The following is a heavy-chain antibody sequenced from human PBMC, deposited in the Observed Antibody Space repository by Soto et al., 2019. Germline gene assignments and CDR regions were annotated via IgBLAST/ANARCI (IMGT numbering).Heavy chain of an antibody. D-gene: IGHD6-25*01. V-gene: IGHV4-31*03. J-gene: IGHJ5*02. CDR1: GGSISSGGYY. Sequence: SETLSLTCTVSGGSISSGGYYWSWIRQHPGKGLEWIGYIYYSGSTYYNPSLKSRVTISVDTSKNQFSLKLSSVTAADTAVYYCARGGFRLHAGWFDPWGQGTLVTVSS. CDR2: IYYSGST. CDR3: ARGGFRLHAGWFDP.